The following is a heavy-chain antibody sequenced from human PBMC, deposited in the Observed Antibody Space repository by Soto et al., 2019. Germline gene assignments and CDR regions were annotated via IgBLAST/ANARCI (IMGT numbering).Heavy chain of an antibody. CDR3: AKEGCTGGICYGFDY. CDR2: MSWDGSDE. D-gene: IGHD2-15*01. CDR1: GFTFSSYG. V-gene: IGHV3-30*18. J-gene: IGHJ4*02. Sequence: QVQLVESGGGVVQPGRSLRLSCAASGFTFSSYGMHWVRQAPGKGLEWLAVMSWDGSDEFDEETVKGRFTVSSDNSRNTLYLQMNSLRPEATAVYYCAKEGCTGGICYGFDYWGQGTLVTVSS.